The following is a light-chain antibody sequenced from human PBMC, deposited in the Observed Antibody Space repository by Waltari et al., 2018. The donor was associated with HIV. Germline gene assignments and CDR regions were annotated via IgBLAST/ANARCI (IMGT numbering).Light chain of an antibody. Sequence: DILMTQSPLSLSVTPGEPASLSCNSSQSLLHSNGYHYLDWYLQKQGQSPQLLIYLGSNRASGVPDRFSGSGSGTTFTLTISRVEAEDVGIYFCMRTLPTSGITFGQGTRLETK. CDR1: QSLLHSNGYHY. CDR2: LGS. J-gene: IGKJ5*01. CDR3: MRTLPTSGIT. V-gene: IGKV2-28*01.